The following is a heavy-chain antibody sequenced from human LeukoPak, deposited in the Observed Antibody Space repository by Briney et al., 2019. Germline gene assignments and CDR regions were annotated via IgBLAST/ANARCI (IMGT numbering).Heavy chain of an antibody. V-gene: IGHV4-34*01. CDR2: INHSGST. CDR3: AGEVVVVVAAPFDP. J-gene: IGHJ5*02. D-gene: IGHD2-15*01. Sequence: SETLSLTCAVYGGSFSGYYWSWIRQPPGKGLEWIGEINHSGSTNYNPSLKSRVTISVDTSKNQFSLKLSSVTAADTAVYYCAGEVVVVVAAPFDPWGQGTLVTVSS. CDR1: GGSFSGYY.